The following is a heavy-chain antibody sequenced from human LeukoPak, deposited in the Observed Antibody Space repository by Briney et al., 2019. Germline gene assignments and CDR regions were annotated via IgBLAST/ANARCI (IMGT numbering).Heavy chain of an antibody. V-gene: IGHV4-4*07. CDR3: ARKPRTCSGGSCYSYYYYGMDV. CDR2: IYTSGST. Sequence: KASETLSLTCTVSGGSISSYYWSWIRQPAGKGLEWIGRIYTSGSTNYNPSLKSRVTMSVDTSKNQFSLKLSSVTAADTAVYYCARKPRTCSGGSCYSYYYYGMDVWGQGTTVTVSS. D-gene: IGHD2-15*01. CDR1: GGSISSYY. J-gene: IGHJ6*02.